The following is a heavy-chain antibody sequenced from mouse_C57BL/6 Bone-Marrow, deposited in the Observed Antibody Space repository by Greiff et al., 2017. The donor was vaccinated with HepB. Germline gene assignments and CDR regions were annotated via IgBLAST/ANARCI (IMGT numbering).Heavy chain of an antibody. CDR2: ISDGGSYT. CDR3: AREGDYYGYYAMDY. V-gene: IGHV5-4*01. Sequence: EVQLQESGGGLVKPGGSLKLSCAASGFTFSSYAMSWVRQTPEKRLEWVATISDGGSYTYYPDNVKGRFTISRDNAKNNLYLQMSHLKSEDTAMYYCAREGDYYGYYAMDYWGQGTSVTVSS. CDR1: GFTFSSYA. D-gene: IGHD1-1*01. J-gene: IGHJ4*01.